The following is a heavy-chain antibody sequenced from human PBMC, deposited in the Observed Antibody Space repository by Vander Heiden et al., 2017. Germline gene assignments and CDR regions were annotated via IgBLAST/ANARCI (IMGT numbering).Heavy chain of an antibody. D-gene: IGHD6-25*01. J-gene: IGHJ4*02. V-gene: IGHV4-34*02. Sequence: QVQLPQWGAGLLKPSETLSLTCAVYGGSFSGYYWTWIRQPPGKGLGWIGEINESGSTNYNPSLKSRVTISGDTSKNQFSLRLTSVTAADTAVYYCARRGRLPFDYWGQGTLVTVSS. CDR2: INESGST. CDR1: GGSFSGYY. CDR3: ARRGRLPFDY.